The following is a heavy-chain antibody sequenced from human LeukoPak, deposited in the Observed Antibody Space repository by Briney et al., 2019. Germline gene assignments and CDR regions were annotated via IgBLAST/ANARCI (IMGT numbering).Heavy chain of an antibody. Sequence: SETLSLTCTVSGGSISSYYWSWIRQPPGKGLEWIGYIYYSGSTNYNPSLKSRVTISVDTSKNQFSLKLSSVTAADTAVYYCARDSSIYGMDVWGQGTTVTVSS. J-gene: IGHJ6*02. D-gene: IGHD6-13*01. CDR1: GGSISSYY. CDR2: IYYSGST. CDR3: ARDSSIYGMDV. V-gene: IGHV4-59*12.